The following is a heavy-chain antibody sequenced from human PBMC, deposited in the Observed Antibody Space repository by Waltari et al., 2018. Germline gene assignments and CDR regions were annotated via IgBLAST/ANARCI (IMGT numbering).Heavy chain of an antibody. Sequence: QVQLVQSGAEVKKPGASVKVSCKASGYTFTGYYMHWVRQAPGQGLEWRGCHNPNSGDTNYAQKCQGRLTMTRDASIRAAYMGLSRLGSDDTAVYYCAGGGIVVVPAAPMDVWGQGTTVTVSS. CDR2: HNPNSGDT. V-gene: IGHV1-2*02. CDR1: GYTFTGYY. CDR3: AGGGIVVVPAAPMDV. D-gene: IGHD2-2*01. J-gene: IGHJ6*02.